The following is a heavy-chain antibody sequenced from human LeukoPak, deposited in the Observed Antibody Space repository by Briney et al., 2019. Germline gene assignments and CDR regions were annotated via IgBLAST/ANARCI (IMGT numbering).Heavy chain of an antibody. J-gene: IGHJ4*02. CDR1: GGSISDYY. D-gene: IGHD5-18*01. CDR3: ARVETAMVDFDY. CDR2: IYYSGTT. Sequence: SETLSLTCTVSGGSISDYYWSWIRQPPGKGLEWIGYIYYSGTTNYNPSLKSRVTISVDTSKNQFSLKLSSVTAADTAVYYCARVETAMVDFDYWGQGTLVTVSS. V-gene: IGHV4-59*01.